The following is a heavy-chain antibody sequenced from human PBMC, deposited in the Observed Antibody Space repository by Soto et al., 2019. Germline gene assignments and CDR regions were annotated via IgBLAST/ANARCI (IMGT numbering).Heavy chain of an antibody. Sequence: GGSLRLSCAASGFTFSNAWMNWVRQAPGNGLEWVGRIKSKTDGGTTDYAAPVKGRFTISRDDSKNTLYLQMNSLKTEDTAVYYCTTHYYDSSGYYYYWGQGTLVTVSS. CDR1: GFTFSNAW. CDR3: TTHYYDSSGYYYY. V-gene: IGHV3-15*07. J-gene: IGHJ4*02. CDR2: IKSKTDGGTT. D-gene: IGHD3-22*01.